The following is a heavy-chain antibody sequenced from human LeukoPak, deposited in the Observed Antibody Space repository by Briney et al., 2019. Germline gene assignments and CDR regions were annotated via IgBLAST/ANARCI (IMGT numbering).Heavy chain of an antibody. J-gene: IGHJ4*02. CDR1: GFTFSSYS. D-gene: IGHD4-17*01. V-gene: IGHV3-21*01. CDR3: ARAVHDYGFDY. Sequence: GGSLRLSCAASGFTFSSYSMNWVRQAPGKGMEWVSSISGSSSYIYYADSVKGRFTISRDNAKNSLYLQVNSLRAEDTAVYYCARAVHDYGFDYWGQGTLVTVSS. CDR2: ISGSSSYI.